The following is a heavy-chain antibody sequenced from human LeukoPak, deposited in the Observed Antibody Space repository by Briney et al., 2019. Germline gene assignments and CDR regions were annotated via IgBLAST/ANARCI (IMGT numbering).Heavy chain of an antibody. V-gene: IGHV3-23*01. CDR2: VSPPGGST. D-gene: IGHD6-19*01. CDR3: AKDEEGIAVLQ. J-gene: IGHJ4*02. Sequence: GGSLRLSCAASGFTVSSNYMSWVRQAPGKGLEWLSGVSPPGGSTYYADSVKGRFTISRDNSKNTLYLQMNSLRAEDTAVYYCAKDEEGIAVLQWGQGTLVTVSS. CDR1: GFTVSSNY.